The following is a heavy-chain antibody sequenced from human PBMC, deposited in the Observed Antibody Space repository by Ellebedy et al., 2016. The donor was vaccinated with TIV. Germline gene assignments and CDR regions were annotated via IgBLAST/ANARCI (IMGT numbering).Heavy chain of an antibody. D-gene: IGHD3-10*01. CDR3: AKRVTMVREVITYYHYTMDV. V-gene: IGHV3-23*01. Sequence: PGGSLRLSCAASGFTFSNYAMSWVRQAPGKGLKWVSALSTSGDSTFYADSVKDRFTIFRDNSQNTVYLQMNSLRAEDTAVYYCAKRVTMVREVITYYHYTMDVWGQGTTVTVSS. CDR1: GFTFSNYA. J-gene: IGHJ6*02. CDR2: LSTSGDST.